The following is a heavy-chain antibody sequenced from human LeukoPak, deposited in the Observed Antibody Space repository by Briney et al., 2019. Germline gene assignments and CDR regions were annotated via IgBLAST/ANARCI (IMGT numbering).Heavy chain of an antibody. CDR1: GFTFRNFA. CDR3: ARARRSGQQSYYFDF. Sequence: GGSLRLSCVASGFTFRNFAMHWVRQAPGKGLEYVSALRSDGFTTYYADSVKGRFIISRDNSKNTLYPQMGSLRSEDMGMYYCARARRSGQQSYYFDFWGQGTPVTVSS. J-gene: IGHJ4*02. V-gene: IGHV3-64*02. D-gene: IGHD6-19*01. CDR2: LRSDGFTT.